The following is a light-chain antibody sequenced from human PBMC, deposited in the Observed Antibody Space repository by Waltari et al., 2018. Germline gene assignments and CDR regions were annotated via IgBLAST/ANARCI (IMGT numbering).Light chain of an antibody. CDR3: QQYHIWPLYLT. CDR1: QDILAN. CDR2: GAS. J-gene: IGKJ4*01. Sequence: EIVMTQSPATLSVSLGERATLSCRASQDILANLAWYQQKPGQAPRPLIYGASLRATGIPARFSGSGSGTEFTLTLTSLQSEDSAIYYCQQYHIWPLYLTFGGGTKVEVK. V-gene: IGKV3-15*01.